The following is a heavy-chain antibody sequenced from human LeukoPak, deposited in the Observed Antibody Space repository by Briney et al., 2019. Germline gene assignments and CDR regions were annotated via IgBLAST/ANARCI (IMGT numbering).Heavy chain of an antibody. CDR2: ISPYNGNT. CDR3: ARVCHWDIDNTRGDPVDY. Sequence: GASVKVSCKSSGYTFTNYGITWVRQAPGQGLEWMGWISPYNGNTDHAQKFQGRVTMTTDTSTSTAYMEVRSLRSDDTAMYYCARVCHWDIDNTRGDPVDYWGQGTLVTVSS. J-gene: IGHJ4*02. D-gene: IGHD2-15*01. CDR1: GYTFTNYG. V-gene: IGHV1-18*01.